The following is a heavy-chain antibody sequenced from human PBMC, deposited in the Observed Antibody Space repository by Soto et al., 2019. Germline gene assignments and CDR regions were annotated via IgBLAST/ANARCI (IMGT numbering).Heavy chain of an antibody. D-gene: IGHD3-22*01. CDR2: INHSGST. V-gene: IGHV4-34*01. CDR1: GGSFSGYY. CDR3: AGRVLYYYDST. J-gene: IGHJ5*02. Sequence: SETLSLTCAVYGGSFSGYYWSWIRQPPGKGLEWIGEINHSGSTNYNPSLKSRVTISVDTSKNQFSLKLSSVTAADTAVYYCAGRVLYYYDSTWGQGTLVTVSS.